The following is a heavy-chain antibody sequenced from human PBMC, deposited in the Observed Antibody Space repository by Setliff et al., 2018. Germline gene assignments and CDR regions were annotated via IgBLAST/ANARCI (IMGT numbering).Heavy chain of an antibody. J-gene: IGHJ5*02. D-gene: IGHD3-3*01. CDR2: INPSGGST. CDR1: GYTFTSYY. V-gene: IGHV1-46*01. Sequence: ASVKVSCKASGYTFTSYYMHWVRQAPGQGLEWMGIINPSGGSTSYAQKFQGRVTMTRDTSTSTVYMELGSLRSEDTAVYYCARGGGTDYDFWSGYNWFDPWGQGTLVTVSS. CDR3: ARGGGTDYDFWSGYNWFDP.